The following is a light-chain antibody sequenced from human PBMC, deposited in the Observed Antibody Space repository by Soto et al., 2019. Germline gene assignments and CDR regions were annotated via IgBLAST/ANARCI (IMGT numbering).Light chain of an antibody. Sequence: QSVMTQPRSVSAAPGQKVTISCSGSSSNIGGNSVSWYQQLPGTAPKLLIYDDNKRPSGIPDRFSGSKSGTSATLGITGFQTGDEADYYCGSWDSSLSAYVFGTGTKLTV. CDR3: GSWDSSLSAYV. J-gene: IGLJ1*01. V-gene: IGLV1-51*01. CDR1: SSNIGGNS. CDR2: DDN.